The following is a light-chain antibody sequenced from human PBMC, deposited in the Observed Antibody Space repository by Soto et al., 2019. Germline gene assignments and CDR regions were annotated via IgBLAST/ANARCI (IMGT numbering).Light chain of an antibody. CDR1: SSDVGSYNL. CDR2: EGS. J-gene: IGLJ1*01. V-gene: IGLV2-23*03. CDR3: CSYAGSSTFPV. Sequence: QSVLTQPASVSGSPGQSITISCTGTSSDVGSYNLVSWYQQHPGKAPKLMIHEGSKRPSGVSNRFSGSKSGNTASLTISGLQAEDEADYYCCSYAGSSTFPVFGTGTKVTVL.